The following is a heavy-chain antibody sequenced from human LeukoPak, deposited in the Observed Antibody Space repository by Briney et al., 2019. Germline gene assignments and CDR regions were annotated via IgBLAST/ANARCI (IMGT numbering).Heavy chain of an antibody. J-gene: IGHJ6*03. D-gene: IGHD4-17*01. CDR3: TRLTVTTGTTRTPSYYYYMDV. V-gene: IGHV3-73*01. CDR1: GFTFSGSA. Sequence: RPGGSLRLSCAASGFTFSGSAMHWVRQASGKGLEWVGRIRGKANNYATAYAASVKGRFTISRDDSKNTAYLQMNSLKTEDTAVYYCTRLTVTTGTTRTPSYYYYMDVWGKGTTVTVSS. CDR2: IRGKANNYAT.